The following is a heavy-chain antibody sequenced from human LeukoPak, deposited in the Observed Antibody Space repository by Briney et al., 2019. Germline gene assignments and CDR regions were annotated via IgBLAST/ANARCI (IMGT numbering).Heavy chain of an antibody. D-gene: IGHD3-10*01. Sequence: PSETLSLTCTVSGGSISSGGYYWGWIRQHPGKGLEWIGYIYYSGSTYYNPSLKSRVIISVDTSKNQFSLKLSSVTDADTAVYYCARESLITMVRGVIGVDVWGKGTTVTVSS. J-gene: IGHJ6*04. CDR2: IYYSGST. CDR3: ARESLITMVRGVIGVDV. CDR1: GGSISSGGYY. V-gene: IGHV4-31*03.